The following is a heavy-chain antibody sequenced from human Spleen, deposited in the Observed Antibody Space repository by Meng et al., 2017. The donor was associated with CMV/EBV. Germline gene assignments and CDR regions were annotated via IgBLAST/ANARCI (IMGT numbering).Heavy chain of an antibody. CDR2: INQDGSEK. Sequence: GESLKISCVAWETTLNRYWMSWVRQAPGKGLEWLANINQDGSEKYYVDSVKGRFTISRDAAKNSLYLQMNSLRAEDTAKYYCAKTKGYCTTTSCYNSFFDHWGPGTLVTVSS. CDR1: ETTLNRYW. D-gene: IGHD2-2*02. CDR3: AKTKGYCTTTSCYNSFFDH. V-gene: IGHV3-7*03. J-gene: IGHJ4*02.